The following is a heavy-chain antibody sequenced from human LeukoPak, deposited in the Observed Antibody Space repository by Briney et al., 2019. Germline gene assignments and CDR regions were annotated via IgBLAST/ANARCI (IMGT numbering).Heavy chain of an antibody. CDR2: IIPIFGTA. Sequence: ASVKVSCKASGGTFSSYAISWVRQAPGQGLEWMGGIIPIFGTANYAQKFQGRVTITADESTSTAYMELSSLRSEDTAVYYCARDPGLRYFDWYFDLWGRGTLVTVSS. D-gene: IGHD3-9*01. CDR3: ARDPGLRYFDWYFDL. CDR1: GGTFSSYA. V-gene: IGHV1-69*13. J-gene: IGHJ2*01.